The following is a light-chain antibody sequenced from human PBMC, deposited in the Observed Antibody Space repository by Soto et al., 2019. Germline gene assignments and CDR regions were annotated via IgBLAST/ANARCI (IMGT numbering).Light chain of an antibody. V-gene: IGLV2-14*01. CDR3: SSHTTYSTRV. CDR2: EVS. CDR1: SSDIGSYNY. J-gene: IGLJ1*01. Sequence: QSALTQPASVSGSPGQSIAISCTGTSSDIGSYNYVSWYQQHPGKAPKLMIHEVSNRPSGVSDRFSGSKSGNTASLTISGLQADDEADYYCSSHTTYSTRVFGTVTKVTVL.